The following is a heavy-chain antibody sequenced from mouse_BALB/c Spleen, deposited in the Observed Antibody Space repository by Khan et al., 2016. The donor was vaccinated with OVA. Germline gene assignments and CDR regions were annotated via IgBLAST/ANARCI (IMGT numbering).Heavy chain of an antibody. CDR1: GYSFTGYF. D-gene: IGHD1-1*01. J-gene: IGHJ2*01. CDR3: ARKNGSDFDY. V-gene: IGHV1-20*02. CDR2: IHPHIGET. Sequence: EVQLQQSGPELVKPGASVKISCKASGYSFTGYFMNWVMQSHGKSLEWIGRIHPHIGETFYNQRFVDKATLTVDESSSTAHMELRSLASDDSAVYLCARKNGSDFDYWGQGTTLTVSS.